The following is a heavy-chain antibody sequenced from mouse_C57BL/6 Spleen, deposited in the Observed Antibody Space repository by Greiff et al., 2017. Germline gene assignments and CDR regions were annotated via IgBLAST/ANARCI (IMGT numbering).Heavy chain of an antibody. J-gene: IGHJ2*01. V-gene: IGHV1-15*01. CDR2: IDPETGGT. CDR1: GYTFTDYE. Sequence: VQLKESGAELVRPGASVTLSCKASGYTFTDYEMHWVKQTPVHGLEWIGAIDPETGGTAYNQKFKGKAILTADKSSSTAYMELRSLTSEDSAVYYCTRARRVFDYWGQGTTLTVSS. CDR3: TRARRVFDY.